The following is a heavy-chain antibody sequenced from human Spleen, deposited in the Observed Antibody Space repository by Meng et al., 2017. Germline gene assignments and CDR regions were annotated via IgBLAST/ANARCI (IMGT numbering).Heavy chain of an antibody. CDR3: ARVIVSSGWSPRYNWFDP. CDR2: IYYSGRT. CDR1: GGSISSYY. D-gene: IGHD6-19*01. Sequence: SETLSLTCTVSGGSISSYYWSWIRQPPGKGLEWIGYIYYSGRTNYNPSLKSRVTISVDTSKNQFSLKLSSVTAADTAVYYCARVIVSSGWSPRYNWFDPWGQGTLVTVSS. J-gene: IGHJ5*02. V-gene: IGHV4-59*01.